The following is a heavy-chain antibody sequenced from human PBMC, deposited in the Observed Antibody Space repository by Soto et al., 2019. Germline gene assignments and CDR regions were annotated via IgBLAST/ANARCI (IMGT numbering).Heavy chain of an antibody. D-gene: IGHD1-7*01. J-gene: IGHJ6*02. CDR3: ARQFGNWNYSPLDV. Sequence: RGACLKSSGNGSGYSFTIYCISLVLQMPGKGLEWMGRIDPSDSYTNYSPSFQGHVTISADKSISTAYLQWSSLKASDTAMYYCARQFGNWNYSPLDVWGQGTTVTVAS. CDR2: IDPSDSYT. CDR1: GYSFTIYC. V-gene: IGHV5-10-1*01.